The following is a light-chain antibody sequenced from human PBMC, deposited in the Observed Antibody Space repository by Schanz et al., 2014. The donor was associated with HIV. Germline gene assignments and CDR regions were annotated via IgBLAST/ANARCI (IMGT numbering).Light chain of an antibody. CDR2: APS. J-gene: IGKJ5*01. Sequence: EIVLTQSPGSLSLSQGGGATLSCGAGRRLSGSSLAWYQNKRDQPPRLVIYAPSTRAAGIPDRFSGTGSGTDCTLTISRLEPEDFAVYYCQQRSDWPPITFGQGTRLEIK. CDR1: RRLSGSS. CDR3: QQRSDWPPIT. V-gene: IGKV3D-20*02.